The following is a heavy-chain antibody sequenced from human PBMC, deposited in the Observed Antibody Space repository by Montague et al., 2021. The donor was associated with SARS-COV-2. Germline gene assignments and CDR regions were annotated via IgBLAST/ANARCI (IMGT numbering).Heavy chain of an antibody. V-gene: IGHV3-23*03. CDR1: GFTFYNYA. Sequence: SLRLSCAASGFTFYNYAMGWVRQAPDKGLEWVAVIYGGSISTYYADSVKGRFTIFRDNSRDTLYLDMNSLRAEDTAVYYCVSRYSLSPSYYGLDVWGQGTTVTVSS. CDR2: IYGGSIST. J-gene: IGHJ6*02. D-gene: IGHD5-18*01. CDR3: VSRYSLSPSYYGLDV.